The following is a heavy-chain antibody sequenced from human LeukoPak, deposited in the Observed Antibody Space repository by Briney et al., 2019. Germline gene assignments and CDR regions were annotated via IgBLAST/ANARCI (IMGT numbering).Heavy chain of an antibody. CDR2: INHSGST. CDR1: GGSFSGYY. D-gene: IGHD3-10*01. J-gene: IGHJ5*02. CDR3: ARAYGSGSGLDP. V-gene: IGHV4-34*01. Sequence: ASETLSLTCAVYGGSFSGYYRTWIRQPPGKGLEWIGEINHSGSTNYNPSLKSRVTISVDTSKNQFSLMLSSVAAADTAVYYCARAYGSGSGLDPWGQGTLVTVSS.